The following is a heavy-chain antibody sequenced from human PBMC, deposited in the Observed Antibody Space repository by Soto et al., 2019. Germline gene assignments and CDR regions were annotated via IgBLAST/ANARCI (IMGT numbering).Heavy chain of an antibody. D-gene: IGHD2-21*01. Sequence: TGLEWIGEINHSGSTNYNPSLKSRVTISVDTSNNQFSLRLRSVTAADPAVYYCFFFFQAEDGIRDL. J-gene: IGHJ2*01. CDR2: INHSGST. V-gene: IGHV4-34*13. CDR3: FFFFQAEDGIRDL.